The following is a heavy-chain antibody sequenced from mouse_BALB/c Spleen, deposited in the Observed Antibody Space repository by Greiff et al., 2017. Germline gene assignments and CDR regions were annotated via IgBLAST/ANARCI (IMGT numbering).Heavy chain of an antibody. D-gene: IGHD2-4*01. Sequence: EVQLQQSGPELVKPGASMKISCKASGYSFTGYTMNWVKQSHGKNLEWIGLINPYNGGTSYNQKFKGKATLTVDKSSSTAYMQFNSLTSEDSAVYYCAREGITTRDYYAMDYWGQGTSVTVSS. V-gene: IGHV1S135*01. CDR2: INPYNGGT. J-gene: IGHJ4*01. CDR1: GYSFTGYT. CDR3: AREGITTRDYYAMDY.